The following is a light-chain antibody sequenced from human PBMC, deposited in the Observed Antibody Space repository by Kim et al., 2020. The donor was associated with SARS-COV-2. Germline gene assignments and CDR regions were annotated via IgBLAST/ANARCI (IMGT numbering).Light chain of an antibody. V-gene: IGKV1-16*01. Sequence: AYVGDRVTITCRASQGISDHLAWFQQKPGRAPKSLINAASRLQSGVPSRFSGSGSGTEFTLTISSLQPDDFGTYYCQQYSSYLWTFGQGTKVDIK. J-gene: IGKJ1*01. CDR1: QGISDH. CDR2: AAS. CDR3: QQYSSYLWT.